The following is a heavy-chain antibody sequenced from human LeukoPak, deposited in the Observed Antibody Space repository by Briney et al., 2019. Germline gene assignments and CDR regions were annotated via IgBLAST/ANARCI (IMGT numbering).Heavy chain of an antibody. Sequence: GGSLKLSSAASGFTFSGSAMHWVRQASGKGLEWVGRIRSKANSYATAYAASVKGRFTISRDDSKNTAYLQMNSLKTEDTAVYYCTTTYSSGWSKFDYWGQGTLVTISS. V-gene: IGHV3-73*01. CDR1: GFTFSGSA. D-gene: IGHD6-19*01. J-gene: IGHJ4*02. CDR3: TTTYSSGWSKFDY. CDR2: IRSKANSYAT.